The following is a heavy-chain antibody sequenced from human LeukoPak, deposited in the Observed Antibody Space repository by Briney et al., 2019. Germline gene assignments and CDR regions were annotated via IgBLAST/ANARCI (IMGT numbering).Heavy chain of an antibody. D-gene: IGHD3-22*01. CDR3: ARSSGYYRWFDP. Sequence: SETLSLTCTVSGGSISCYYWSWIRQPPGKGLEWIGYIYYSGSTNYNPSLKSRVTISVDTSKNQFSLKLSSVTAADTAVYYCARSSGYYRWFDPWGQGTLVTVSS. CDR2: IYYSGST. J-gene: IGHJ5*02. V-gene: IGHV4-59*01. CDR1: GGSISCYY.